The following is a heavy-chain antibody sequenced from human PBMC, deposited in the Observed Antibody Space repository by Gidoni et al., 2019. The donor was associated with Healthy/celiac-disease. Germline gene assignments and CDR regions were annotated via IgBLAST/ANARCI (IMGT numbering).Heavy chain of an antibody. CDR1: GLTFSSYS. CDR3: ARAFGYSGYDSFDY. CDR2: ISSSSSYI. D-gene: IGHD5-12*01. J-gene: IGHJ4*02. V-gene: IGHV3-21*01. Sequence: EVQLVESGGGLVKPGGSLSLSCAASGLTFSSYSMNWVRQAPGKGLEWVSSISSSSSYIYYADSVKGRFTISRDNAKNSLYLQMNSLRAEDTAVYYCARAFGYSGYDSFDYWGQGTLVTVSS.